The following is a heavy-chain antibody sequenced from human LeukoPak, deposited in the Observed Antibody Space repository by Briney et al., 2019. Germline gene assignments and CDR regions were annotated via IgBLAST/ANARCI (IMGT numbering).Heavy chain of an antibody. V-gene: IGHV3-23*01. CDR1: GFTFSSYA. J-gene: IGHJ4*02. CDR2: IDGSCCST. CDR3: AKDRPNGFDY. D-gene: IGHD6-6*01. Sequence: PGGSLRLSCTISGFTFSSYAMIWARQAPGKGLEWVSAIDGSCCSTYYAGSVKGRFTVSRDYSKNTVVLQVSSLRVDDTAVYYCAKDRPNGFDYWGQGTVVTVSS.